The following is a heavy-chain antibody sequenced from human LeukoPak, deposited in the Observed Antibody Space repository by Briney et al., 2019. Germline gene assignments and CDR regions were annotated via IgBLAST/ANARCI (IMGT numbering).Heavy chain of an antibody. Sequence: ASVTVSCKASGYTFTGYYMHWVRQAPGQGLEWMGWINPNSGGTNYAQNFQGRVTMTRDTSISTAYMELSRLRSDDTAVYYCARGYAPLSAFDYWGQGTLVTVSS. CDR2: INPNSGGT. CDR1: GYTFTGYY. D-gene: IGHD5-12*01. CDR3: ARGYAPLSAFDY. J-gene: IGHJ4*02. V-gene: IGHV1-2*02.